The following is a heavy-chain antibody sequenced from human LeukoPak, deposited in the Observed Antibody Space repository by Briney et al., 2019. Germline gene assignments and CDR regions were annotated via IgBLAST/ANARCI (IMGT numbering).Heavy chain of an antibody. CDR1: GYSISSGYY. J-gene: IGHJ5*02. V-gene: IGHV4-38-2*02. CDR2: IYHSGST. CDR3: AREKVGVAGTGNWFDP. Sequence: PSETLSLTCTVSGYSISSGYYWGWIRQPPGKGLEWIGSIYHSGSTYYNPSLKSRVTISVDTSKNQFSLKLSSVTAADTTVYYCAREKVGVAGTGNWFDPWGQGTLVTVSS. D-gene: IGHD6-19*01.